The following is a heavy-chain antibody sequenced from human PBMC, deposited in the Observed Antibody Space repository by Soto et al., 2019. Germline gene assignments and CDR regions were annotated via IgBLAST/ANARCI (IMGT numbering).Heavy chain of an antibody. CDR3: AREFSNSPEAFDS. J-gene: IGHJ4*02. D-gene: IGHD6-6*01. CDR1: GGSVNSDKFY. CDR2: IYYTGST. V-gene: IGHV4-61*01. Sequence: PSETLSLTCTASGGSVNSDKFYWSWIRQPPGRGLEWIGYIYYTGSTNYNPSLKSRVTISIDTSRNQFSLKLSSVTAADTAVYYCAREFSNSPEAFDSWGQGSLVTVSS.